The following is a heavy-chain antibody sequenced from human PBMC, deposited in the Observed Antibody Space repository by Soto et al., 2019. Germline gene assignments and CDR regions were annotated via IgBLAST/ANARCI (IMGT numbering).Heavy chain of an antibody. V-gene: IGHV3-9*01. CDR3: AREGLYYGSGSYLTYYYYGMDV. CDR1: GFTFDDYA. J-gene: IGHJ6*02. CDR2: ISWNSGSI. D-gene: IGHD3-10*01. Sequence: GGSLRLSCAASGFTFDDYAMHWVRQAPGKGLEWVSGISWNSGSIGYADSVKGRFTISRDNSKNTLYLQMNSLRAEDTAVYYCAREGLYYGSGSYLTYYYYGMDVWGQGTTVTVSS.